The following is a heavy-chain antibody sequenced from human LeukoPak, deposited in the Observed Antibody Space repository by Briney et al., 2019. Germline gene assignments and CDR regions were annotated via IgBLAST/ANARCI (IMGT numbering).Heavy chain of an antibody. CDR2: SGDSDGST. D-gene: IGHD2-15*01. V-gene: IGHV3-23*01. J-gene: IGHJ4*02. CDR1: GFTFSGSG. Sequence: GGSLRFSCAASGFTFSGSGMSWVRQAPGKGLEWVSSSGDSDGSTYYADSLKGRFTISRDNSKNTLYLQMNNLRAEDTAVYYCAKRGCRGTCNPLAYWGQGALVTVSP. CDR3: AKRGCRGTCNPLAY.